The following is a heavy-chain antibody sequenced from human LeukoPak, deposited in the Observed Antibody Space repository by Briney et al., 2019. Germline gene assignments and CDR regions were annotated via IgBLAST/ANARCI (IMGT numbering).Heavy chain of an antibody. J-gene: IGHJ4*02. CDR2: IYWDDDK. Sequence: SGPTLAKPTQTLTLTCTFSGFSLSTTEEGVGWIRQPPGKALEWLALIYWDDDKRYSPSLQSRLTITKDTSKNQVVLTMTNMDPVDTAAYYCANRNLERKGGGFDFWGQGTLVTVSS. CDR1: GFSLSTTEEG. CDR3: ANRNLERKGGGFDF. D-gene: IGHD1-1*01. V-gene: IGHV2-5*02.